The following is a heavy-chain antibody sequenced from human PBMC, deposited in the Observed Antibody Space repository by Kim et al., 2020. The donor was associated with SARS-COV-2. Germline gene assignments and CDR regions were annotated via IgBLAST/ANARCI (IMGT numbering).Heavy chain of an antibody. CDR1: GFTFSSYA. Sequence: GGSLRLSCAASGFTFSSYAMSWVRQAPGKGLEWVSAISGSGGSTYYADSVKGRFTISRDNSKNTLYLQMNSLRAEDAAVYYCAKETTVISGGYYYYYYGMDVGGQGTTVTVSS. CDR3: AKETTVISGGYYYYYYGMDV. V-gene: IGHV3-23*01. CDR2: ISGSGGST. J-gene: IGHJ6*02. D-gene: IGHD4-17*01.